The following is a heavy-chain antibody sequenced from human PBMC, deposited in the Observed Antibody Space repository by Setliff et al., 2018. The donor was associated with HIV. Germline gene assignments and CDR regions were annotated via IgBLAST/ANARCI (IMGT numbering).Heavy chain of an antibody. CDR1: GGSISGYY. Sequence: PSETLSLTCAVYGGSISGYYWSWVRQSPGRGLEWIGEINQSGKTNFNPSLKSRLIISVDTSKSQFSRKLTSVTAADTALYYCAREGGQGYSGSGSFYHRNFGLCGRGTLVTVSS. D-gene: IGHD3-10*01. CDR2: INQSGKT. V-gene: IGHV4-34*01. CDR3: AREGGQGYSGSGSFYHRNFGL. J-gene: IGHJ2*01.